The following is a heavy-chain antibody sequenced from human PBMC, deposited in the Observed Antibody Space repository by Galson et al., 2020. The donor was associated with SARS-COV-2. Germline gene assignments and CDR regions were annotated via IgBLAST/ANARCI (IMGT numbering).Heavy chain of an antibody. V-gene: IGHV4-39*01. CDR1: DGSISSASYF. J-gene: IGHJ4*02. CDR3: ARGPYYETSGDYRRAFDY. Sequence: SETLSLTCTVSDGSISSASYFWGWIRQPPGKGLEWIATIYYSGNTYYNPSLKSRVTISVDTSENQFSLKLNSVTAADTAVYYCARGPYYETSGDYRRAFDYWVQGTLVTVSS. D-gene: IGHD3-22*01. CDR2: IYYSGNT.